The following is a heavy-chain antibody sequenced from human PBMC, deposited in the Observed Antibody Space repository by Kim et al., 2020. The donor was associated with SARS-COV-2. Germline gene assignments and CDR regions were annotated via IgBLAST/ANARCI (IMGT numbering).Heavy chain of an antibody. CDR3: ARHGSDYDYVWGSYRYTDYYFDY. D-gene: IGHD3-16*02. V-gene: IGHV4-39*01. Sequence: SETLSLTCTVSGGSISSSSYYWGWIRQPPGKGLEWIGSIYYSGSTYYNPSLKSRVTISVDTSKNQFSLKLSSVTAADTAVYYCARHGSDYDYVWGSYRYTDYYFDYWGQGTLVTVSS. CDR1: GGSISSSSYY. J-gene: IGHJ4*02. CDR2: IYYSGST.